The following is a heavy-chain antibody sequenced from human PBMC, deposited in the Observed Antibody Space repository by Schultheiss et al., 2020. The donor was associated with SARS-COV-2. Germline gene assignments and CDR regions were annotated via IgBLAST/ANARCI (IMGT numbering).Heavy chain of an antibody. CDR1: GFTFSSYG. CDR3: TTDLFRYFDWFEWSAPYYYGMDV. Sequence: GGSLRLSCAASGFTFSSYGMHWVRQAPGKGLEWVAVISYDGSNKYYADSVKGRFTISRDNSKNTLYLQMNSLRAEDTAVYYCTTDLFRYFDWFEWSAPYYYGMDVWGQGTTVTVSS. V-gene: IGHV3-30*03. CDR2: ISYDGSNK. J-gene: IGHJ6*02. D-gene: IGHD3-9*01.